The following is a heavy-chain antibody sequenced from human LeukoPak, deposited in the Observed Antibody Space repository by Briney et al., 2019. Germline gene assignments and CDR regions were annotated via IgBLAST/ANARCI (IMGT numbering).Heavy chain of an antibody. J-gene: IGHJ4*02. V-gene: IGHV4-39*01. CDR1: GGSISSCGYY. CDR2: VFYSGSA. Sequence: PSETLSLTCTVSGGSISSCGYYWGWIRQTPGQGLVWIRSVFYSGSAYYDTSLKSRVTIFADTSKNQFSLKLTSVTAADTAIYFWARHNYDDVWWTIDWWGQGTLVTVSS. CDR3: ARHNYDDVWWTIDW. D-gene: IGHD3-16*01.